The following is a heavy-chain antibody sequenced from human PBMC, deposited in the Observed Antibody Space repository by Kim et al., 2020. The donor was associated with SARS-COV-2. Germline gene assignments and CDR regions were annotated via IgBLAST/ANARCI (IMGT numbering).Heavy chain of an antibody. J-gene: IGHJ5*02. V-gene: IGHV3-7*01. D-gene: IGHD3-10*01. CDR1: GFTFSSYW. CDR3: ARGEPWYYYGSGSYNWFDP. CDR2: IKQDGSEK. Sequence: GGSLRLSCAASGFTFSSYWMSWVRQAPGKGLEWVANIKQDGSEKYYVDSVKGRFTISRDNAKNSLYLQMNSLRAEDTAVYYCARGEPWYYYGSGSYNWFDPWGQGTLVTVSS.